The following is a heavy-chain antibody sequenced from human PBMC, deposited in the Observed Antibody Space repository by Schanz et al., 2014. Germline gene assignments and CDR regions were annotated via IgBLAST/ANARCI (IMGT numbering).Heavy chain of an antibody. Sequence: QVQLVQSGAEVKKLGASVKVSCKASGYTFTDYYMHWVRQAPGQGLDWMGRINPNSGGTNYAQKLQGRVTMTRDTSISTAYMEMSRLISDDTAVYYCAREMLDIVATMDDDAFDIWGQGTMVTVSS. D-gene: IGHD5-12*01. CDR3: AREMLDIVATMDDDAFDI. CDR2: INPNSGGT. V-gene: IGHV1-2*06. J-gene: IGHJ3*02. CDR1: GYTFTDYY.